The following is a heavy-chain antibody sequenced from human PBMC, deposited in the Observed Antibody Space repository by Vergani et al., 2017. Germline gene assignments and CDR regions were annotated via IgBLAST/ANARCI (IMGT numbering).Heavy chain of an antibody. CDR1: GFTFSSYA. Sequence: EVQLLESGGGLVQPGGSLRLSCAASGFTFSSYAMSWVRQAPGKGLEWVSAISGSGGSTYYADSVKGRFTISRDNSKNTLYLQMNSLRAEDTAVYYCAKGTFPYGSGSYLGLGYWGQGTLVTVSS. CDR2: ISGSGGST. V-gene: IGHV3-23*01. J-gene: IGHJ4*02. CDR3: AKGTFPYGSGSYLGLGY. D-gene: IGHD3-10*01.